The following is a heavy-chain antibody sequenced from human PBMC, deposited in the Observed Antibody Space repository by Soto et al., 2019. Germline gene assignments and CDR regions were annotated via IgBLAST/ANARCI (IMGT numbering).Heavy chain of an antibody. D-gene: IGHD3-22*01. CDR3: VRDQNSRGYSVFNL. J-gene: IGHJ5*02. Sequence: GGSLRLSCAASGFTLNSFFMHWVRHAPGKGLMWVSRISNDGSSTTYADSVKGRFTISRDNARNTLYLQMNSLRADDTAVYFCVRDQNSRGYSVFNLWGQGAQVTVSS. CDR2: ISNDGSST. V-gene: IGHV3-74*01. CDR1: GFTLNSFF.